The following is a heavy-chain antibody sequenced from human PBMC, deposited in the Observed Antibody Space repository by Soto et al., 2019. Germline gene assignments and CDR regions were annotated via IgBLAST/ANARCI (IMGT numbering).Heavy chain of an antibody. V-gene: IGHV4-59*01. Sequence: QVQLQESGPGLVKPSETLSLTCTVSGGSISSYYWSWIRQPPGKGLEWIGYIYYSGSTNYNPSLKSRVTISVDTSKNQFSLKLSSVTAADTAVYYCARIGVSGWYYFDYWGQGTLVTVSS. J-gene: IGHJ4*02. CDR1: GGSISSYY. CDR3: ARIGVSGWYYFDY. D-gene: IGHD6-19*01. CDR2: IYYSGST.